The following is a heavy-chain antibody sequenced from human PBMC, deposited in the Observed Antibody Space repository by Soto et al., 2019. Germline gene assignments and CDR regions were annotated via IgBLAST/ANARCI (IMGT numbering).Heavy chain of an antibody. D-gene: IGHD2-2*01. J-gene: IGHJ5*02. V-gene: IGHV1-8*01. CDR3: ARAGDIVVVPAAYNWFDP. Sequence: ASVKVSCKASGYTFTSYDINWVRQATGQGLEWMGWMNPNSGNTGYAQKFQGRVTMTRNTSISTAYMELSSLRSEDTAVYYCARAGDIVVVPAAYNWFDPWGQGTLVTVSS. CDR2: MNPNSGNT. CDR1: GYTFTSYD.